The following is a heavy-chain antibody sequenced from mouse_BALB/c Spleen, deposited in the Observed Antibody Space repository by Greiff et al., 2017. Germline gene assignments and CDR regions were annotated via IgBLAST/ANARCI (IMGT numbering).Heavy chain of an antibody. CDR3: ARGDYGYVGAMDY. CDR2: ISSGGST. J-gene: IGHJ4*01. CDR1: GFTFSSYA. V-gene: IGHV5-6-5*01. D-gene: IGHD1-2*01. Sequence: EVQRVESGGGLVKPGGSLKLSCAASGFTFSSYAMSWVRQTPEKRLEWVASISSGGSTYYPDSVKGRFTISRDNARNILYLQMSSLRSEDTAMYYCARGDYGYVGAMDYWGQGTSVTVSS.